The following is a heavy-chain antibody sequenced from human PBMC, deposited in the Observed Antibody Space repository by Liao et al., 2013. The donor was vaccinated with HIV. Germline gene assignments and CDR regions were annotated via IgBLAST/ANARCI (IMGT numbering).Heavy chain of an antibody. CDR3: ARGRGWLYAFDI. Sequence: QVQLQESGPGLVKPSQTLSLTCSVSGGSISGGDYYWSWIRQPPGKGLEWIGYIYYSGSTYYNPSLKSRVTMSLDTSENQFSLKLNSVTAADTAVFYCARGRGWLYAFDIWAKGQRSPSLQ. D-gene: IGHD5-24*01. CDR2: IYYSGST. J-gene: IGHJ3*02. V-gene: IGHV4-30-4*08. CDR1: GGSISGGDYY.